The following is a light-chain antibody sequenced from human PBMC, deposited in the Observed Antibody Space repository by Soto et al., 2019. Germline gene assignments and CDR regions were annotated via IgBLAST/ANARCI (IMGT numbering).Light chain of an antibody. J-gene: IGKJ5*01. CDR3: QMGSKWPH. Sequence: IVFTHTTATLSLSPVERSTLSFWSSQCVSTYLAWYELKPGMDPRILILDESNRAPGIRARFSGSGSGTDVTLTICSLEPEDFAVYYCQMGSKWPHFGQVTRLEIK. CDR2: DES. CDR1: QCVSTY. V-gene: IGKV3-11*01.